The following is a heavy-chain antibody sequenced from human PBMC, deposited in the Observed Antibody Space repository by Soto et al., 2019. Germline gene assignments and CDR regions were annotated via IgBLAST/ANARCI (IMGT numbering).Heavy chain of an antibody. CDR3: ARDSAAAGTVDY. V-gene: IGHV3-33*01. Sequence: GGSLRLSCAASGFTFSSYGMHWVRQAPGKGLEWVAVIWYDGSNKYYADSVKGRFTISRDNSKNTLYLQMNSLRAEDTAVYYCARDSAAAGTVDYWGQGTLVTVSS. D-gene: IGHD6-13*01. CDR1: GFTFSSYG. CDR2: IWYDGSNK. J-gene: IGHJ4*02.